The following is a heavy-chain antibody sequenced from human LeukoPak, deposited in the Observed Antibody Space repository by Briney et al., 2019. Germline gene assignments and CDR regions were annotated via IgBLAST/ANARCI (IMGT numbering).Heavy chain of an antibody. CDR2: IIPIFGTA. J-gene: IGHJ6*03. V-gene: IGHV1-69*05. D-gene: IGHD6-6*01. Sequence: GASVKVSCKASGGTFSSYAISWVRQAPGQGLEWMGGIIPIFGTANYAQKFQGRVTITTDESTSTAYMELSSLRSKDTAVYYCASLSDSSSSDYYYYMDVWGKGTTVTVSS. CDR1: GGTFSSYA. CDR3: ASLSDSSSSDYYYYMDV.